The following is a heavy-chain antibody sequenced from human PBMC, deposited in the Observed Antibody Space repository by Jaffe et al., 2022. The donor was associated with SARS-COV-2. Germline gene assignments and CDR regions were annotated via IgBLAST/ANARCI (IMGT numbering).Heavy chain of an antibody. CDR3: ARAYSSGGYYYYYMDV. CDR1: GFTFDDYG. V-gene: IGHV3-20*01. J-gene: IGHJ6*03. D-gene: IGHD6-19*01. CDR2: INWNGGTT. Sequence: EVQLVESGGGVIRPGGSLRLSCAASGFTFDDYGMSWVRQAPGKGLEWVSGINWNGGTTGYAGSVKGRFTISRDNAKNSLYLQMNNLRAEDTALYHCARAYSSGGYYYYYMDVWGKGTTVTVSS.